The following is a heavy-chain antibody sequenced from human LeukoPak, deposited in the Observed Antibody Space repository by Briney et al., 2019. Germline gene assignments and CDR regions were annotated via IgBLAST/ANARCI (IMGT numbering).Heavy chain of an antibody. Sequence: PGGSMRLSCAVSGFTFSSYAMSWVRQSPGKGLEWVSAISGSCGSTYYADSLKGRFTFSRDNSQNTLYLQMNSLTAEDTAIYYCAKDGGDSGSYSACPDAFDIWGQGTMVTVSS. V-gene: IGHV3-23*01. J-gene: IGHJ3*02. CDR1: GFTFSSYA. CDR3: AKDGGDSGSYSACPDAFDI. D-gene: IGHD1-26*01. CDR2: ISGSCGST.